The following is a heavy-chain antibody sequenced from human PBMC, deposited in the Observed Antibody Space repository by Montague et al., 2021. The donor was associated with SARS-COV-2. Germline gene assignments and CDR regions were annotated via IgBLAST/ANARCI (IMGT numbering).Heavy chain of an antibody. V-gene: IGHV3-64*01. CDR2: ISSNVGST. CDR3: ASGHDSSGLPEDY. J-gene: IGHJ4*02. D-gene: IGHD3-22*01. CDR1: GFTFSSYA. Sequence: SLRLSCAASGFTFSSYAMHWVRQAPGKGLEYVSAISSNVGSTYXXXSXXGRFTISRDNSKNTLYLQMGSLRAEDMAVYYCASGHDSSGLPEDYWGQGTLVTVSS.